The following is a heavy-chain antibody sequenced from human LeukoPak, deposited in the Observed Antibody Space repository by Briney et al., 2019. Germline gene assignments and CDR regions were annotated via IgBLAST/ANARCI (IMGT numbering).Heavy chain of an antibody. Sequence: GGSLRLSCAASGFTFSSYGMHWVRQAPGKGLEWVANINQDGGETYYVDSVKGRFTISRDNAKNSLYLQMNSLRADDTAVYYCAREIKWGSDYWGQGTLVTVSS. CDR1: GFTFSSYG. CDR3: AREIKWGSDY. CDR2: INQDGGET. J-gene: IGHJ4*02. D-gene: IGHD7-27*01. V-gene: IGHV3-7*01.